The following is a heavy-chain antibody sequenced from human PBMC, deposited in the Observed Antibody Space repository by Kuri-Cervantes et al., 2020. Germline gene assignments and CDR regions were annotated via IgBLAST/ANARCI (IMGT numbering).Heavy chain of an antibody. CDR2: IYSGGST. V-gene: IGHV3-53*01. CDR1: GFTVSSNY. D-gene: IGHD2-21*02. J-gene: IGHJ6*02. Sequence: GESLKISCAASGFTVSSNYMSWVRQAPGKGLEWVSVIYSGGSTYYADSVKGRFTISRDNSKNTLYLQMNSLKTEDTAVYYCTTDLIVVVTEDGMDVWGQGTTVTVSS. CDR3: TTDLIVVVTEDGMDV.